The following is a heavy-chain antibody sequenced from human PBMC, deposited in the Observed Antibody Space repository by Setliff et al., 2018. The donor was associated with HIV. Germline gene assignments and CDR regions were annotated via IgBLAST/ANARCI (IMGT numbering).Heavy chain of an antibody. CDR3: ARAGTITMVRGDISRDWYYYMDV. V-gene: IGHV1-8*01. CDR1: GDTFTNYD. Sequence: ASVKVSCKASGDTFTNYDINWVRQATGQGLEWMGRMNPNSGNTGYAQKFQGRVTMTRDTSISTAYMELSRLRSDDTAVYYCARAGTITMVRGDISRDWYYYMDVWGKGTTVTVSS. D-gene: IGHD3-10*01. CDR2: MNPNSGNT. J-gene: IGHJ6*03.